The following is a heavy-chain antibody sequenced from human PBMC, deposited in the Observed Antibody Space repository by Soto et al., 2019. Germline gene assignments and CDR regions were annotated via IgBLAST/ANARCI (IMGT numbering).Heavy chain of an antibody. J-gene: IGHJ4*02. V-gene: IGHV4-39*01. D-gene: IGHD2-2*01. CDR3: ASLAGYCSSTSCYYDY. CDR2: IYYSGST. Sequence: QLQLQESGPGLVKPSETLSLTCTVSGGSISSSSYYWGWIRQPPGKGLEWIGSIYYSGSTYYNPSLKSRVTISVDTSKNQFSLKLSSVTAADTAVYYCASLAGYCSSTSCYYDYWGQGTLVTVSS. CDR1: GGSISSSSYY.